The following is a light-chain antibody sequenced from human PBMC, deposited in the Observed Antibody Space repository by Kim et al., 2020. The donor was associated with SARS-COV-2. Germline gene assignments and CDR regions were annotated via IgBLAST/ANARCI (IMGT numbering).Light chain of an antibody. V-gene: IGKV3-11*01. CDR1: QSISTS. Sequence: LSLSPGERATLSCRASQSISTSLAWYQQKPGQAPRLLIYDASTRATGVPARFRGNVSGNHFTLTISNLDPGDFVVYYCQQRSDFYTFGQGTKLEI. CDR3: QQRSDFYT. J-gene: IGKJ2*01. CDR2: DAS.